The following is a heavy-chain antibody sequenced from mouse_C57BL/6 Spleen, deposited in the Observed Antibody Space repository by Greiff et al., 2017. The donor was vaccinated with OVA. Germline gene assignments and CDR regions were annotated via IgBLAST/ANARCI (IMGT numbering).Heavy chain of an antibody. CDR2: IDPSDSYT. J-gene: IGHJ2*01. CDR3: ARSWATVVGDYFDY. V-gene: IGHV1-59*01. CDR1: GYTFTSYW. D-gene: IGHD1-1*01. Sequence: VQGVESGAELVRPGTSVKLSCKASGYTFTSYWMHWVKQRPGQGLEWIGVIDPSDSYTNYNQKFKGKATVTVDTSSSTAYMQLSSLTSEDSAVYYCARSWATVVGDYFDYWGQGTTLTVSS.